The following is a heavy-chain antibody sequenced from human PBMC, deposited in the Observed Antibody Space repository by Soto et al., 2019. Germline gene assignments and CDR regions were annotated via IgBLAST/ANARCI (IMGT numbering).Heavy chain of an antibody. V-gene: IGHV3-66*01. D-gene: IGHD4-17*01. CDR1: GFTVSSNY. Sequence: EVQLVESGGGLVQPGGSLRLSCAASGFTVSSNYMSWVRQAPGKGLEWVSVIYSGGSTYYADSVKGRFTISRDNSKNTLYLQMNSLRAEETAVYYCARVARTPYGDLSVLVPYWGQGTLVTVSS. CDR3: ARVARTPYGDLSVLVPY. CDR2: IYSGGST. J-gene: IGHJ4*02.